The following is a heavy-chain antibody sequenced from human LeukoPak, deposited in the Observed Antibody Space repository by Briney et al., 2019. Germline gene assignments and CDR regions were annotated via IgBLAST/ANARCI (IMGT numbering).Heavy chain of an antibody. J-gene: IGHJ4*02. CDR2: ISSSSSTI. Sequence: GGSLRLSCAASGFTFSSYSMNWVRQAPGKGLEWVSYISSSSSTIYYADSVKGRFTISRDNAKNSLYLQMNSLKIEDTGVYYCTTDKDFWGGYQDFWGQGILVSVSS. CDR3: TTDKDFWGGYQDF. V-gene: IGHV3-48*01. D-gene: IGHD3-3*01. CDR1: GFTFSSYS.